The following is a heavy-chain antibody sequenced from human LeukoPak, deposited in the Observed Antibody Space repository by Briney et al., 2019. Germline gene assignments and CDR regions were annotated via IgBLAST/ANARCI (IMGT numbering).Heavy chain of an antibody. Sequence: PGGSLRLSCVASGFTFGSYAMSWVRQAPGKGLEWVSLISGSGGVTYYADSVKGRFTISRDNSKNTLYLQMNSLRAEDTATYYCAKEWDASGARLGWFDPWGQGTLVTVPS. J-gene: IGHJ5*02. D-gene: IGHD3-10*01. V-gene: IGHV3-23*01. CDR2: ISGSGGVT. CDR3: AKEWDASGARLGWFDP. CDR1: GFTFGSYA.